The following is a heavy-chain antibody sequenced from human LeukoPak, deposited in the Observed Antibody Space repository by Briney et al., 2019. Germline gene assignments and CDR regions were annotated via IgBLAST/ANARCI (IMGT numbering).Heavy chain of an antibody. CDR2: IKQDGSEK. V-gene: IGHV3-7*01. J-gene: IGHJ4*02. Sequence: GGSLRLSCAASGFTFSSYWMSWVRQAPGKGLEWVANIKQDGSEKYYVDSVKGRFTISRDNVKNSLYLQMNSLRAEDTAVYYCAREYSYGDLDYWGQGTLVTVSS. CDR1: GFTFSSYW. D-gene: IGHD5-18*01. CDR3: AREYSYGDLDY.